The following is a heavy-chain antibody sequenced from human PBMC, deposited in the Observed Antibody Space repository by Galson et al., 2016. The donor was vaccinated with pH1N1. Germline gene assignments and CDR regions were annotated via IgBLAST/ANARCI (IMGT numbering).Heavy chain of an antibody. V-gene: IGHV2-5*02. CDR1: GFSLSASGVG. Sequence: PALVKPTQTLTLTCTFSGFSLSASGVGVGWIRQPPGKALEWLAPIYWDDDKRYSTSLKRWLTITKDTSKNQVVLTMTNMDPVDTATYYCAHRGTIFEEYYFDYWGQGTLVTVSS. J-gene: IGHJ4*02. D-gene: IGHD3-3*01. CDR2: IYWDDDK. CDR3: AHRGTIFEEYYFDY.